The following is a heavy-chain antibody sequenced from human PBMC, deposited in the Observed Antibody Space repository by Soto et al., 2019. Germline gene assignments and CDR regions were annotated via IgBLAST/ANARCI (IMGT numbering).Heavy chain of an antibody. CDR1: GYTFTSYG. CDR3: ASSCSSTRCHPPNWFDP. J-gene: IGHJ5*02. CDR2: ISAYYGNT. Sequence: QVQLVQSGAEVKKPGASVKVSCKASGYTFTSYGISWVRQAPGQGLEWMGWISAYYGNTNYAQKLQGRVTMTTDTSTRTAYMELRSLRSDDTAVYYCASSCSSTRCHPPNWFDPWGKGTLVTVSS. D-gene: IGHD2-2*01. V-gene: IGHV1-18*01.